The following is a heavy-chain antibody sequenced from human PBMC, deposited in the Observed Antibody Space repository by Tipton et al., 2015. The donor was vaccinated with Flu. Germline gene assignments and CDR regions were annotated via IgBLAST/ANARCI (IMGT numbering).Heavy chain of an antibody. CDR1: GGSISISHW. J-gene: IGHJ4*02. D-gene: IGHD3-22*01. V-gene: IGHV4-4*02. CDR2: IFHSGST. CDR3: ATDNGVMVV. Sequence: TLSLTCAVSGGSISISHWWSWVRQPPGKGLEWVGGIFHSGSTIYNPSLESRVTISVDKSKNQFSLKLSSVTAADTAIYYCATDNGVMVVWSQGTLVTVSS.